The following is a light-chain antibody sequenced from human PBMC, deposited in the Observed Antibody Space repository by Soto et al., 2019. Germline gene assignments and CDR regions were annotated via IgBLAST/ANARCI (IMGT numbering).Light chain of an antibody. Sequence: DIGVTHSPSSLAASVGDRVTITCRASQTISNYLNWYQQKPGAAPKLLIYSASTLQSGVPSRFSGSGFGTDYTLTISSLQPADFAVYYCQQTFRTPHTFGQGTKVDIK. CDR2: SAS. CDR3: QQTFRTPHT. J-gene: IGKJ2*01. V-gene: IGKV1-39*01. CDR1: QTISNY.